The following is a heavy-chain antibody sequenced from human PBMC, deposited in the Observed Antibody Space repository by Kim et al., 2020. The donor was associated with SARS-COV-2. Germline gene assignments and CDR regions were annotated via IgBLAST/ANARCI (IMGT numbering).Heavy chain of an antibody. J-gene: IGHJ6*02. CDR1: GFTFSSYW. CDR3: ARQGNYYGSGSAAYYYGMDV. V-gene: IGHV3-7*03. CDR2: IKQDGSEK. Sequence: GGSLRLSCAASGFTFSSYWMSWVRQAPGKGLEWVANIKQDGSEKYYVDSVKGRFTISRDNAKNSLYLQMNSLRAEDTAVYYCARQGNYYGSGSAAYYYGMDVWGQGTTVTVSS. D-gene: IGHD3-10*01.